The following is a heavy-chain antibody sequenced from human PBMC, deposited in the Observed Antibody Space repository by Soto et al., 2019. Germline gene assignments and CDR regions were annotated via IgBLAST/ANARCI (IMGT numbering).Heavy chain of an antibody. D-gene: IGHD5-12*01. CDR3: AKAYYVDIVATTRRIDY. J-gene: IGHJ4*02. V-gene: IGHV3-30*18. Sequence: PGGSLRLSCAASGFTFSSYGMHWVRQAPGKGLEWVAVISYDGSNKYYADSVKGRFTISRDNSKNTLYLQMNSLRAEDTAVYYCAKAYYVDIVATTRRIDYWGQGTLVTVSS. CDR1: GFTFSSYG. CDR2: ISYDGSNK.